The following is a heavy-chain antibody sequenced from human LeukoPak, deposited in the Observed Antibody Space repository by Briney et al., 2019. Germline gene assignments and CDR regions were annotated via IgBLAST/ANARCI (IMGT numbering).Heavy chain of an antibody. CDR2: ISAYNGNT. V-gene: IGHV1-18*01. CDR3: AIAGSSWDFDY. D-gene: IGHD6-13*01. Sequence: ASVKVSCKASGGTFSSYAISWVRQAPGQGLEWMGWISAYNGNTNYAQKLQGRVTMTTDTSTSTAYMELRSLRSDDTAVYYCAIAGSSWDFDYWGQGTLVTVSS. CDR1: GGTFSSYA. J-gene: IGHJ4*02.